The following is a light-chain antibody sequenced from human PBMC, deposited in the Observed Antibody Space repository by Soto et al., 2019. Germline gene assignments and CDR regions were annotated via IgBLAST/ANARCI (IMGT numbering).Light chain of an antibody. Sequence: QAVVTQDPSFSVSPGGTVTLTCGLSSGSVSATYYPSWYQQTPGQAPRTLIYSTNTRSSGVPDRFSGSILGNKAALTITGAQADDESDYYCVLYMGSGIPVFGGGTQLTVL. CDR2: STN. CDR3: VLYMGSGIPV. J-gene: IGLJ2*01. V-gene: IGLV8-61*01. CDR1: SGSVSATYY.